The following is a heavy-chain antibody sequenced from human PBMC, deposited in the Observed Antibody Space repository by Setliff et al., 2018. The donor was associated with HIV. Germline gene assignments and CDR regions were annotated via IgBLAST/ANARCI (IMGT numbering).Heavy chain of an antibody. D-gene: IGHD3-3*01. Sequence: PSETLSLTCTVSSYSVTSGYYWAWIRQPPGKGLEWIGNMYPSGSSYFNPTLQSRVTMSADTSKKQFSLKLNSVTAADTAVYYCARDQSDWFYWGQGTLVTVSS. V-gene: IGHV4-38-2*02. J-gene: IGHJ4*02. CDR1: SYSVTSGYY. CDR3: ARDQSDWFY. CDR2: MYPSGSS.